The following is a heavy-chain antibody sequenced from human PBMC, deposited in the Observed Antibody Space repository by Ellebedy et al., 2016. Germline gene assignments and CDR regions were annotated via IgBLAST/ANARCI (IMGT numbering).Heavy chain of an antibody. D-gene: IGHD3-22*01. Sequence: ASVKVSCKVSGYTLTELSMHWVRQAPGKGLEWMGGFDPEDGETIYAQKFQGRVTMTEDTSTDTAYMELSSLRSEDTAVYYCATAGGSSGYYLSKQDAFDIWGQGTMVTVSS. CDR2: FDPEDGET. CDR3: ATAGGSSGYYLSKQDAFDI. V-gene: IGHV1-24*01. J-gene: IGHJ3*02. CDR1: GYTLTELS.